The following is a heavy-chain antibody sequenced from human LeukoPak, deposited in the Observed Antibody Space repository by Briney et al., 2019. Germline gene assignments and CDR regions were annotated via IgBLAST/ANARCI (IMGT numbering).Heavy chain of an antibody. J-gene: IGHJ5*02. D-gene: IGHD5-18*01. V-gene: IGHV4-30-2*01. CDR3: ARGTQRAGYSYGSNWFDP. CDR1: GGSISSGGYS. Sequence: SQTLSLTCAVSGGSISSGGYSWSWIRQPPGKGLEWIGYIYHSGSTYYNPSLTSRVTISVDRSKNQFSLKLSSVTAADTAVYYCARGTQRAGYSYGSNWFDPWGQGTLVTVSS. CDR2: IYHSGST.